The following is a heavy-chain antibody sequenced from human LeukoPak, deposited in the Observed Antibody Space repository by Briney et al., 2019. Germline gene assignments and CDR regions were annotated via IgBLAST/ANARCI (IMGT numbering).Heavy chain of an antibody. CDR3: ARVIGSYGDSAY. Sequence: GGSLRLSCAASGFSFSNYEMNWVRQAPGKGLEWISYITSSSSSMYYADSVKGRFTISRDNAKNSLYLQMNSLRAEDTAVYYCARVIGSYGDSAYWGQGTLVTVSS. CDR2: ITSSSSSM. V-gene: IGHV3-48*03. CDR1: GFSFSNYE. D-gene: IGHD4-17*01. J-gene: IGHJ4*02.